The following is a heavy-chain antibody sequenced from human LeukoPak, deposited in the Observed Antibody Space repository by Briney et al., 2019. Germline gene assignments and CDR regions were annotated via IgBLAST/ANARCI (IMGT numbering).Heavy chain of an antibody. D-gene: IGHD5-18*01. CDR3: AKERDTAMVTIDY. V-gene: IGHV3-30*02. CDR2: IRYDGSNK. Sequence: GGSLRLSCAASGFTFSSYGMHWVRQAPGKGLEWVAFIRYDGSNKYYADSVKGRFTISRDNSKNTLYLQMNSLRAEDTAVYHCAKERDTAMVTIDYWGQGTLVTVSS. CDR1: GFTFSSYG. J-gene: IGHJ4*02.